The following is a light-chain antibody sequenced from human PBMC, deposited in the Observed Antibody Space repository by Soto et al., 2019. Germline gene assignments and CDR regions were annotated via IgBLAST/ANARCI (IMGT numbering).Light chain of an antibody. CDR1: QSVLYSSNNKNY. V-gene: IGKV4-1*01. CDR3: QQYESTPPT. CDR2: WAS. Sequence: DIVMTQSPDSLAVSLGERATINCNSSQSVLYSSNNKNYLAWYQQRPGQPPKLLIYWASTRESGVPDRFSGRGSGTDFTLTITSLQAEDVACYYCQQYESTPPTFGQGTKLEIK. J-gene: IGKJ2*01.